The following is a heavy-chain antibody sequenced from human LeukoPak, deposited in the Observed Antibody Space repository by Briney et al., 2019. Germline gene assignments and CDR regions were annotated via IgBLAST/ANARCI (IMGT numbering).Heavy chain of an antibody. CDR2: IWYDGSNK. D-gene: IGHD1-26*01. J-gene: IGHJ3*01. CDR3: VSREEAVES. CDR1: GFTVSSNY. Sequence: PGGSLRLSCAASGFTVSSNYMSWVRQAPGKGLEWVAVIWYDGSNKYYADSVKGRFTISRDNSKNTLYLQMNSLRAEDTAVYYCVSREEAVESWGQGTMVTVSS. V-gene: IGHV3-33*08.